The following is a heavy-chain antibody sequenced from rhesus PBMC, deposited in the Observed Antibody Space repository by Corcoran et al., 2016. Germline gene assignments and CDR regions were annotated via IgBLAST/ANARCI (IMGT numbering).Heavy chain of an antibody. CDR3: ARGGSGNWYFDI. J-gene: IGHJ2*01. D-gene: IGHD6-13*01. Sequence: QVPLQESGPGLVQPSETLSLTCAVSGGSLRGGSYWCWIRHQPGKGLEGIGNIYGNSASTYYNPSLKSRVTISKDTSKNQVSLKLSSVTAADTAVYYCARGGSGNWYFDIWGPGTPITISS. V-gene: IGHV4S7*01. CDR1: GGSLRGGSY. CDR2: IYGNSAST.